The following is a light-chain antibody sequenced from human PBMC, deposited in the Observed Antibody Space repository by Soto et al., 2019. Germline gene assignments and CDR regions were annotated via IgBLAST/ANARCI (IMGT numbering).Light chain of an antibody. CDR2: DNH. CDR1: SYNIGDYF. CDR3: ATWDGSLSVVV. Sequence: QSVLTQPPSVSAAPGQSVTISCSGSSYNIGDYFVAWYQQPPGTAPKLLIYDNHKRPSGIPDRFSGSKSGTSATLDITGLQTGDEADYYSATWDGSLSVVVFGGGTKLTVL. J-gene: IGLJ3*02. V-gene: IGLV1-51*01.